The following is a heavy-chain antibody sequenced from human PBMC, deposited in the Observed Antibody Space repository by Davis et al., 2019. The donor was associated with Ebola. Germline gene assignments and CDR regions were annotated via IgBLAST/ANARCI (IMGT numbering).Heavy chain of an antibody. J-gene: IGHJ4*02. V-gene: IGHV1-18*01. Sequence: AASVKVSCKASGYTFTSYGISWVRQAPGQGLEWMGWISAYNGNTNYAQKFQGRVTITADKSTSTAYMELSSLRSEDTAVYYCARDGRAYCGGDCYIDYWGQGTLVTVSS. CDR2: ISAYNGNT. CDR3: ARDGRAYCGGDCYIDY. D-gene: IGHD2-21*02. CDR1: GYTFTSYG.